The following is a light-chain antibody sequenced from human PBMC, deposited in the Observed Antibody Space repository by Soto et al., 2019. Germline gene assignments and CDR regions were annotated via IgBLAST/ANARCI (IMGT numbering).Light chain of an antibody. CDR2: EVS. V-gene: IGLV2-23*02. J-gene: IGLJ2*01. Sequence: QSVLTQPASVSGSPGQSITISCTGTSSDVGSYNLVSWYQQHPGKAPSLMIYEVSRRPSGVSNRFSGSKSGNTASLTISGLQAEDEADYYCCSYAGSTPYVVFGRGTKLTVL. CDR3: CSYAGSTPYVV. CDR1: SSDVGSYNL.